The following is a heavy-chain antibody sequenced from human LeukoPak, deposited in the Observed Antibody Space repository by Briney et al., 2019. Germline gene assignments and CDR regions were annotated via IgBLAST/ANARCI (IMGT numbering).Heavy chain of an antibody. CDR2: MYFGGST. D-gene: IGHD6-19*01. Sequence: PSETLSLTCTVSGGSIRSYYWSWIRQPPGKGLEWIGHMYFGGSTNYNPSLKSRVTISVDTSKNQFSLKLSSVTAADTAVYYCARVASSGWSHLDYWGQGTLVTVSS. CDR3: ARVASSGWSHLDY. J-gene: IGHJ4*02. V-gene: IGHV4-59*01. CDR1: GGSIRSYY.